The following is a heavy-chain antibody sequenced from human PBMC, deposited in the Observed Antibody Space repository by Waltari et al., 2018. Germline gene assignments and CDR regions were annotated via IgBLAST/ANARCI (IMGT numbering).Heavy chain of an antibody. CDR3: ARYGGKSYYYYMDV. CDR2: INHSGRT. CDR1: GGSFSGYY. D-gene: IGHD2-15*01. J-gene: IGHJ6*03. V-gene: IGHV4-34*01. Sequence: QVQLQQWGAGLLKPSETLSLTCAVYGGSFSGYYWSWIRQPPGKGLEWIGEINHSGRTNYNPSLKRRVTISVDTSKNQFSLKLSSVTAADTAVYYCARYGGKSYYYYMDVWGKGTTVTVSS.